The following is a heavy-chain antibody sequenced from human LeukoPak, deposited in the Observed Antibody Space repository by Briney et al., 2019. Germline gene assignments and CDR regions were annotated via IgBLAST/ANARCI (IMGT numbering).Heavy chain of an antibody. D-gene: IGHD1-1*01. Sequence: GGSLRLSCAASGFTFSSYAMSWVRPAQGKGLQWVSTISGSGGSTYYADSVKGRFTISRDNSKNTLYLQMNSLRAEDTAVYYCARRPALERYYFGYWGQGTLVTVSS. CDR1: GFTFSSYA. V-gene: IGHV3-23*01. CDR2: ISGSGGST. CDR3: ARRPALERYYFGY. J-gene: IGHJ4*02.